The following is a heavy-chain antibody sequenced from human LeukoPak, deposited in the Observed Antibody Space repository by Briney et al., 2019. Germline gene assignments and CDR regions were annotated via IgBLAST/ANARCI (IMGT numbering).Heavy chain of an antibody. CDR1: GFTFSSYW. J-gene: IGHJ3*01. CDR3: AGGLTRWYHTPDGFDV. CDR2: IKQDGSEK. D-gene: IGHD2-15*01. V-gene: IGHV3-7*05. Sequence: GGSLRLSCAASGFTFSSYWMSWVRQAPGKGLEWVANIKQDGSEKYYVDSVKGRFTISRDNAKNSLYLQMNSLRAEDTAVYYCAGGLTRWYHTPDGFDVWGQGTRVTVSS.